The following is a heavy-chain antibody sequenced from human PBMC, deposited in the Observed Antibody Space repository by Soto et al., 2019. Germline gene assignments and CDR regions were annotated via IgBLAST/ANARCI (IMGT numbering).Heavy chain of an antibody. V-gene: IGHV4-30-4*01. D-gene: IGHD6-19*01. CDR3: ARDLEVAGTGGFDY. Sequence: PSETLSLTCTVSGGSISSGDYYWSWIRQPPGKGLEWIGYIYYSGSTYYNPSLKSRVTISVDTSKNQFSLKLSSVTAADTAVYYCARDLEVAGTGGFDYWGQGTLVTVSS. CDR2: IYYSGST. CDR1: GGSISSGDYY. J-gene: IGHJ4*02.